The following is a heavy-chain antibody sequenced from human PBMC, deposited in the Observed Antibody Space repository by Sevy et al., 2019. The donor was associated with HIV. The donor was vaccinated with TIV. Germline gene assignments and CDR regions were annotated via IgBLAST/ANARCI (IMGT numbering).Heavy chain of an antibody. CDR1: GFIFSSYA. CDR3: TRNGGAFDNGFDP. CDR2: ISASAGRR. D-gene: IGHD2-8*01. V-gene: IGHV3-23*01. Sequence: GSLRLSCAASGFIFSSYAMSWVRQAPGKGLEWVSSISASAGRRDYADSVKGRFTISRDNSKNTVYLQMNSLRPQDTAVYYCTRNGGAFDNGFDPWGQGTLVTVSS. J-gene: IGHJ5*02.